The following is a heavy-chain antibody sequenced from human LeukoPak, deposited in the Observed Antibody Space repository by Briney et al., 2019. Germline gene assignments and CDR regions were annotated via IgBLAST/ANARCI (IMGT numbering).Heavy chain of an antibody. CDR2: ISGSGGST. J-gene: IGHJ3*02. Sequence: PGGSLRLSCAVSGFTFSSYAMTWVRQAPGKGLEWVSGISGSGGSTYYADSVKGRFTISRDNSKNTLYLQMNSLRAEDTAVYYCAKDVAATFVFHIWGQGTLVTVSS. D-gene: IGHD1-26*01. V-gene: IGHV3-23*01. CDR1: GFTFSSYA. CDR3: AKDVAATFVFHI.